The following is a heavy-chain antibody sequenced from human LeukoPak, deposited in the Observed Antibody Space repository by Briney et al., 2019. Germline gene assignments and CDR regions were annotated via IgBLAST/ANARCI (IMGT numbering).Heavy chain of an antibody. D-gene: IGHD6-13*01. CDR3: VKDLYKGDSSSWYYFDY. Sequence: GGSLRLSCSASGFIISNYAMHWVRQAPGKGLEYVSGISANGGSTYYADSAKGRFTISRDNSKNTLYLQMSSLRTEDTAIYHCVKDLYKGDSSSWYYFDYRGQGNLFTVSS. J-gene: IGHJ4*02. CDR1: GFIISNYA. CDR2: ISANGGST. V-gene: IGHV3-64D*06.